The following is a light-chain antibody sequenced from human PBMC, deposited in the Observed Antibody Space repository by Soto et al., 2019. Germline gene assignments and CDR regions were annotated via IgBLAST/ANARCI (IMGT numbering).Light chain of an antibody. V-gene: IGKV3-20*01. CDR1: QSVSTNF. Sequence: EIVLTQSPGTLSLSPGEGATLSCRASQSVSTNFFAWYQQKPGQAPRLLFYGASTRATGIPDRFSGSGSGTDFTLPISRLEPEDFAVYYCKQYGRTSWTFGQGTKVDIK. J-gene: IGKJ1*01. CDR2: GAS. CDR3: KQYGRTSWT.